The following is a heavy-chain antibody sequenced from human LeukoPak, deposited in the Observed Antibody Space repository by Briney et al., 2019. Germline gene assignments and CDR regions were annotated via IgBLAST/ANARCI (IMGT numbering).Heavy chain of an antibody. CDR2: IYRNDDK. CDR3: AHSTNGWNYYDSSGLSIGNYFDY. V-gene: IGHV2-5*01. Sequence: SGPTLVKPTQTLTLTCTFSGFSLSTSGVGVGWIRQPPGKALEWPALIYRNDDKRYSPSLKSRLTITKDTSKNQVVLTMTNMDPVDTATYYCAHSTNGWNYYDSSGLSIGNYFDYWGQGTLVTVSS. CDR1: GFSLSTSGVG. D-gene: IGHD3-22*01. J-gene: IGHJ4*02.